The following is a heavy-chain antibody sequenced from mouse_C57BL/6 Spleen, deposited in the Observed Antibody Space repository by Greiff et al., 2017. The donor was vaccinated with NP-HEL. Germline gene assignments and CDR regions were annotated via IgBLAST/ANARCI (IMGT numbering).Heavy chain of an antibody. CDR2: IDPVDGDT. CDR3: SLITTVVATNAMDY. D-gene: IGHD1-1*01. CDR1: GFNFNDYY. J-gene: IGHJ4*01. Sequence: EVQLQESGAELVKPGASVKLSCTASGFNFNDYYMYWVKQRTEQGLEWIGRIDPVDGDTKYAPKFQGKATITADTSSNTAYLQLSSLTSEDTAVYYFSLITTVVATNAMDYWGQGTTVTVSS. V-gene: IGHV14-2*01.